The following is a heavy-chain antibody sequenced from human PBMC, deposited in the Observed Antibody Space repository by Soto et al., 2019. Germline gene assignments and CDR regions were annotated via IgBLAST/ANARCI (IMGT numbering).Heavy chain of an antibody. Sequence: EVQLLESGGGLVQPGGSLRLSCAASGFTFSSYAMSWVRQAPGKGLEWVSAISGSGGSTYYADSVKGRFTISRDNSKNTLYLQMNSLRAEDTAVYYCATVFYGDSDAFDIWGQGTMVTVSS. CDR2: ISGSGGST. CDR1: GFTFSSYA. CDR3: ATVFYGDSDAFDI. D-gene: IGHD4-17*01. J-gene: IGHJ3*02. V-gene: IGHV3-23*01.